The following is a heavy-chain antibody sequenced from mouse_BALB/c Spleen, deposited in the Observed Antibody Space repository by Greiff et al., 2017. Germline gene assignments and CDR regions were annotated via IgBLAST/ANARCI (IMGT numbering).Heavy chain of an antibody. D-gene: IGHD1-1*01. J-gene: IGHJ4*01. CDR1: GFSLTGYG. CDR3: ARETTVVGYAMDY. CDR2: IWGDGST. Sequence: QVQLQQSGPGLVAPSQSLSITCTVSGFSLTGYGVNWVRQPPGKGLEWLGMIWGDGSTDYNSALKSRLSISKDNSKSQVFLKMNSLQTDDTARYYCARETTVVGYAMDYWGQGTSVTVSA. V-gene: IGHV2-6-7*01.